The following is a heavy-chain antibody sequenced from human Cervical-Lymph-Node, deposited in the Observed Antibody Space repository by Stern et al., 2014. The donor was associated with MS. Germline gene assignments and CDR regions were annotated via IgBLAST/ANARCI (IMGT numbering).Heavy chain of an antibody. CDR1: GFSLSSGAVA. CDR2: IYGDTTT. D-gene: IGHD1-1*01. V-gene: IGHV2-5*02. CDR3: ARTGDPWFDS. J-gene: IGHJ5*01. Sequence: QVTLKESGPSLVKPTETLTLTCKFSGFSLSSGAVAVAWIRQPPGKALDGLGLIYGDTTTYYRPSVRPRLTVSKDASRDHVVLVMTNMDPVDTATYYCARTGDPWFDSWGQGTLVTVSS.